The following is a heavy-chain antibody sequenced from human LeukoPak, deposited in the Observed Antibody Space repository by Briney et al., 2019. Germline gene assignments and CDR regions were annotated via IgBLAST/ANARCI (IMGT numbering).Heavy chain of an antibody. CDR2: IKQDGSEK. V-gene: IGHV3-7*01. CDR1: GFTFSSYW. Sequence: GGSLRLSCAASGFTFSSYWMSWVRRAPGKGLEWVANIKQDGSEKYYVDSVKGRFTISRDNAKNSLYLQMNSLRAEDTAVYYCARDRPYDYVWGSYRYDAFDIWGQGTMVTVSS. CDR3: ARDRPYDYVWGSYRYDAFDI. D-gene: IGHD3-16*02. J-gene: IGHJ3*02.